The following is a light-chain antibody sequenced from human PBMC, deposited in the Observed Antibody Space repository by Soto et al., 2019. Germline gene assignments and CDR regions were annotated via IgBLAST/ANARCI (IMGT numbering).Light chain of an antibody. CDR2: GAS. CDR3: QQYGASLFT. V-gene: IGKV3-20*01. J-gene: IGKJ3*01. Sequence: EVVLTQSPGTLSLSPGERATLSCRASQSVSSNFLAWYQHKPGQAPRLLIYGASIRATGIPDRFSGSGSGTDFTLTISRLEPEDFAVFYCQQYGASLFTFGPGTKVDIK. CDR1: QSVSSNF.